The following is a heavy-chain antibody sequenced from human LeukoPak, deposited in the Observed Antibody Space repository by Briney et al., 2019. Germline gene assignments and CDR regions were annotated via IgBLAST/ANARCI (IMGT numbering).Heavy chain of an antibody. D-gene: IGHD5-12*01. CDR1: GYTFTGYY. Sequence: GASVKVSCKASGYTFTGYYMHWVRQAPGQGLEWMGWINPNSGGTNYAQKFQGRVTMTRDTSISTAYMELSRLRSDDTAVYYCARGAVATSRKYYYYYYYMDVWGKGTTVTVSS. V-gene: IGHV1-2*02. CDR2: INPNSGGT. CDR3: ARGAVATSRKYYYYYYYMDV. J-gene: IGHJ6*03.